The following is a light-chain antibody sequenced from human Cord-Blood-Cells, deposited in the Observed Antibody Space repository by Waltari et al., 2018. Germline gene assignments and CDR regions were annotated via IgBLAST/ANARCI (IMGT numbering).Light chain of an antibody. CDR3: SSYTSSSTRV. CDR1: SSEVGGYNY. V-gene: IGLV2-14*03. CDR2: DVS. Sequence: QSALTQPASVSGSPGQSIPISCTGTSSEVGGYNYVSWYQQHPGKAPKLMIYDVSNRPSGVSNRFSGSKSGNTASLTISGLQAEDEADYYGSSYTSSSTRVFGGGTKLTVL. J-gene: IGLJ3*02.